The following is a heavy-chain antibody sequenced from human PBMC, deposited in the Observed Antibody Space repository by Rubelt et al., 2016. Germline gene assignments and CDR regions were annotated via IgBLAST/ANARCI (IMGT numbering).Heavy chain of an antibody. CDR3: ARDQGPLAAAGSRDAFDI. J-gene: IGHJ3*02. V-gene: IGHV3-23*01. Sequence: ESTGGLVQPGESLRLSCAASGFTFSSSAMSWVRQAPGKGLEWVSSISGSGARTYYADSVKGRFTISRDNAKNSLYLQMNSLRAEDTAVYYCARDQGPLAAAGSRDAFDIWGQGTMVTVSS. CDR1: GFTFSSSA. CDR2: ISGSGART. D-gene: IGHD6-13*01.